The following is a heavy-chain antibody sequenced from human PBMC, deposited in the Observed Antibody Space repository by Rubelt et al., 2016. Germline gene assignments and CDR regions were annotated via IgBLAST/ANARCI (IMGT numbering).Heavy chain of an antibody. J-gene: IGHJ4*02. D-gene: IGHD3-22*01. V-gene: IGHV3-21*04. CDR2: ISSSSSYI. Sequence: PGKGLEWVSSISSSSSYIYYADSVKGRFTISRDNAKNSLYLQMNSLRAEDTALYYCAKGINYYDSSAPDYWGQGTLVTVSS. CDR3: AKGINYYDSSAPDY.